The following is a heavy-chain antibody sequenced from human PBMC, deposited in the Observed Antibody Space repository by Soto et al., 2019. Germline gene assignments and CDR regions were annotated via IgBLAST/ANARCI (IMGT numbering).Heavy chain of an antibody. CDR3: ARSIAAGVNWFDP. D-gene: IGHD2-15*01. CDR1: GFTFSSYW. J-gene: IGHJ5*02. V-gene: IGHV3-74*01. Sequence: EVQLVESGGGLVQPGGSLRLSCAASGFTFSSYWMHWVRQAPGEGLVWVSRINSDGSSTSYADSVKGRFTISRDNAKNTLYLQMNSLRAEDTAVYYCARSIAAGVNWFDPWGQGTLVTVSS. CDR2: INSDGSST.